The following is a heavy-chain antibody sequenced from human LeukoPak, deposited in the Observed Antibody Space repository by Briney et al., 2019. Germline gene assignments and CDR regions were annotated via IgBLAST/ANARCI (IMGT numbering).Heavy chain of an antibody. D-gene: IGHD3-22*01. CDR1: GFTFSSYE. V-gene: IGHV3-48*03. CDR2: ISSSGSTI. J-gene: IGHJ4*02. Sequence: PGGSLRLSCAASGFTFSSYEMNWVRQAPGKGLEWVSYISSSGSTIYYADSVKGRFTISRDNAKNSLYLQMNSLRAEDTAVYYCARVSRYYDSSPHYWGQGTLVTVSS. CDR3: ARVSRYYDSSPHY.